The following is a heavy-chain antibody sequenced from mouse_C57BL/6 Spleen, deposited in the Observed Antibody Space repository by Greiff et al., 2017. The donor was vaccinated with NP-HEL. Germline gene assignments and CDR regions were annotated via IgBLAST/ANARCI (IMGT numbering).Heavy chain of an antibody. Sequence: EVQLQQSGPELVKPGASVKISCKASGYTFTDYYMNWVKQSHGKSLEWIGDINPNNGGTSYNQKFKGKATLTVDKSSSTAYMELRSLTSEDSAVYYCARWGVSLAYWGQGTLVTVSA. V-gene: IGHV1-26*01. CDR2: INPNNGGT. CDR3: ARWGVSLAY. J-gene: IGHJ3*01. CDR1: GYTFTDYY. D-gene: IGHD6-2*01.